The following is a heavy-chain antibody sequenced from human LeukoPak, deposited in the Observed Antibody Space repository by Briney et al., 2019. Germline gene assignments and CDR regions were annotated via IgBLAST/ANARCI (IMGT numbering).Heavy chain of an antibody. CDR1: GYTFTGYY. J-gene: IGHJ4*02. CDR3: ARRSSGWYRGVELDY. V-gene: IGHV1-2*02. D-gene: IGHD6-19*01. CDR2: INPNSGGT. Sequence: GASVKVSCKASGYTFTGYYMHWVRQAPGQGLEWMGWINPNSGGTNYAQKFQGRVTMTRDTSISTAYMELSRLRSDDTAVYYCARRSSGWYRGVELDYWGQGTLVTVSS.